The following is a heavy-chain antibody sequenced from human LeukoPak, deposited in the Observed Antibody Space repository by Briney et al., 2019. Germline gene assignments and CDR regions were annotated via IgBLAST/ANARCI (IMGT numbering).Heavy chain of an antibody. D-gene: IGHD1-1*01. CDR3: AAMTDWYDVNWFDP. Sequence: ASVKVSCKASGGTFSSYAISWVRQAPGQGLEWTGGIIPIFGTANYAQKFQGRVTITADESTSTAYMELSSLRSEDTAVYYCAAMTDWYDVNWFDPWGQGTLVTVSS. CDR2: IIPIFGTA. CDR1: GGTFSSYA. J-gene: IGHJ5*02. V-gene: IGHV1-69*01.